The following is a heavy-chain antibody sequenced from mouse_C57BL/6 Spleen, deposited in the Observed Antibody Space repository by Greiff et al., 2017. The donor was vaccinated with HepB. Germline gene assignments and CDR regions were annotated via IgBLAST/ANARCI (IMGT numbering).Heavy chain of an antibody. V-gene: IGHV1-4*01. CDR3: AREEGNGYYVGYFDV. CDR1: GYTFTSYT. J-gene: IGHJ1*03. Sequence: QVQLQQSGAELARPGASVKMSCKASGYTFTSYTMHWVKQRPGQGLEWIGYINPSSGYTKYNQKFKDKATLTADKSSSTAYMQLSSLTSEDSAVYYCAREEGNGYYVGYFDVWGTGTTVTVSS. D-gene: IGHD2-3*01. CDR2: INPSSGYT.